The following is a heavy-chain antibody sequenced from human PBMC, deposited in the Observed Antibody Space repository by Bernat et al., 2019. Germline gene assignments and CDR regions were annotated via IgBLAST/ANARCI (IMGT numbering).Heavy chain of an antibody. CDR3: AKPPFHSSTSCSLCSYFDL. CDR2: ISGSGGST. D-gene: IGHD2-2*01. V-gene: IGHV3-23*01. CDR1: GFTFSSYA. J-gene: IGHJ2*01. Sequence: EVQLLESGGGLVQPGGSLRLSCAASGFTFSSYAMSWVRQAPGKGLEWVSAISGSGGSTYYADSVKGRFTISRDNSKNTLYLQMNSLRAEDTAVYYCAKPPFHSSTSCSLCSYFDLWGRGTLVTVSS.